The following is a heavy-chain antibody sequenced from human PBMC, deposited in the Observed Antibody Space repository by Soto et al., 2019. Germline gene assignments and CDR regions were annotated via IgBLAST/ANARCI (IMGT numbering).Heavy chain of an antibody. J-gene: IGHJ6*03. CDR1: GYTFSNHG. D-gene: IGHD1-7*01. V-gene: IGHV1-18*01. CDR3: AGTTSLQWYYMDV. CDR2: IGAYNGNT. Sequence: ASVKVSCKASGYTFSNHGITWVRQAPGQGLEWMGWIGAYNGNTHYTQSLQGRVTMTTDTSTSTAYMELRGLRSDDTAVYYCAGTTSLQWYYMDVWGKGTTVTVSS.